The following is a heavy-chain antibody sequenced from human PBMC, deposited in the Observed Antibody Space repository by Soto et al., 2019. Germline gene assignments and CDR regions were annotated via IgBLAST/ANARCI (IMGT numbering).Heavy chain of an antibody. J-gene: IGHJ4*02. D-gene: IGHD5-18*01. CDR1: GYTFTDYY. V-gene: IGHV1-69-2*01. CDR3: ATDLVGRYSYGPPVGC. Sequence: EVQLVQSGAEVKKPGATVKISCKVSGYTFTDYYMHWVQQATGKGLEWMGLVDHEDGETIYAEKLQGRVTITADTSTDTAYMELSSLRSEDTAVYYCATDLVGRYSYGPPVGCWGQGTLVTVSS. CDR2: VDHEDGET.